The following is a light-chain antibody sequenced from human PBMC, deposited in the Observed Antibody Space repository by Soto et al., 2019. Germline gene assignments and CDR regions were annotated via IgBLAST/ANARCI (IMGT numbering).Light chain of an antibody. CDR3: MQAIQLPLT. CDR1: QSLANSAGKTY. J-gene: IGKJ4*01. CDR2: EVS. Sequence: DIVMTQTPLSMSVTPGQPASISCKSSQSLANSAGKTYLYWYLQKLGQPPQLLIYEVSTRLSGEPDRFSGSGSGTDFTLKISRVEAEDVGDYYCMQAIQLPLTFGGGTRVDLK. V-gene: IGKV2D-29*01.